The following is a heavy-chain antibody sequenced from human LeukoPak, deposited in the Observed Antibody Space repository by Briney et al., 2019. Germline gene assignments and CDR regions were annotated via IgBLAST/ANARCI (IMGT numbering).Heavy chain of an antibody. CDR2: INTYNGHT. V-gene: IGHV1-18*01. CDR1: GYTFTSYG. J-gene: IGHJ4*02. Sequence: GASVKVSCKASGYTFTSYGISWVRQAPGQGLEWMGWINTYNGHTNYAQKLQGRVTMTTDTSTSTADMELRSLRSDDTAVYCCARSSSGWLIDYWGQGTLVTVSS. D-gene: IGHD6-19*01. CDR3: ARSSSGWLIDY.